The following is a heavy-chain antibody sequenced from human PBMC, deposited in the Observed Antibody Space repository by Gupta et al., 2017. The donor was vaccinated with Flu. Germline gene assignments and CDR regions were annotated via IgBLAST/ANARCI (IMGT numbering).Heavy chain of an antibody. D-gene: IGHD3-22*01. CDR1: GLTFSNFS. CDR3: AKMGGVYYLSDYHCDA. CDR2: ISGSGDST. J-gene: IGHJ1*01. V-gene: IGHV3-23*01. Sequence: EVNLLESGRGLVQSGGSRRLSCTASGLTFSNFSMSWVRKVPGKDLEWVSSISGSGDSTYYAESVKGRFTISRDNSKNTLYLQMNGLGADDTAVYYCAKMGGVYYLSDYHCDAWGQGTLVTVSS.